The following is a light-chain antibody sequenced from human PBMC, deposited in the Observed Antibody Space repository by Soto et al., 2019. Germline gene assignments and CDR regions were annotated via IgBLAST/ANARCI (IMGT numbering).Light chain of an antibody. CDR1: QSVSSSY. CDR2: RAS. Sequence: EIVLTQSPGTLSLSPGERATLSCRASQSVSSSYLAWYQQKPGQAPRLLIYRASSRATGIPDRFSRSGSETDFTLTISRLEPEDFAVYYCQQYGSSSWTFGQGTKVEIK. CDR3: QQYGSSSWT. J-gene: IGKJ1*01. V-gene: IGKV3-20*01.